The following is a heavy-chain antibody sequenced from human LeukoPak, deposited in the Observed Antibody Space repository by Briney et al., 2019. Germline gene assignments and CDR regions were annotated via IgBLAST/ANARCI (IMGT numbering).Heavy chain of an antibody. CDR3: ARERGDKYYFDY. J-gene: IGHJ4*02. CDR1: GGSISSYY. Sequence: SETLSLTCTVSGGSISSYYWSWIRQPPGKGLEWIGYIYYSGSTNYNPSLKSRVTISVDTSKNQFSLKLSSVTAADTAVYYCARERGDKYYFDYWGQGTLVTVSS. CDR2: IYYSGST. V-gene: IGHV4-59*01. D-gene: IGHD2-21*02.